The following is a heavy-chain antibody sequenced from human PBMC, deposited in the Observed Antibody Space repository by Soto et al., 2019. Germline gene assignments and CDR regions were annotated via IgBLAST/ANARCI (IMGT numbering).Heavy chain of an antibody. V-gene: IGHV1-69*04. Sequence: QVQLVQSGAEVMKPGSSVKVSCMPSGGAFSTYPLSWVRQAPGQGLEWMGRIVPVLGVPNYAQRFQGRVTMTADKDTNTAYLELSSLRFEDTAVYYCGRDRYAYGSGSTIDNWAQGTLVTVSS. CDR3: GRDRYAYGSGSTIDN. CDR2: IVPVLGVP. CDR1: GGAFSTYP. D-gene: IGHD3-10*01. J-gene: IGHJ4*02.